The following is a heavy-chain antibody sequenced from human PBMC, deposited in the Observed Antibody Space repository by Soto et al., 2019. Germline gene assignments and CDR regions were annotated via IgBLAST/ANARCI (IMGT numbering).Heavy chain of an antibody. CDR2: IDWDDDK. D-gene: IGHD6-6*01. CDR3: ARMSIAANTHPFDY. V-gene: IGHV2-70*01. CDR1: GFSLSTSGMY. J-gene: IGHJ4*02. Sequence: SGPTLVNPTQTLTLTCTFSGFSLSTSGMYVSWIRQPPGKALEWLALIDWDDDKYYSTSLKTRLTISKDTSKNQVVLTMTNMDPVDTATYYCARMSIAANTHPFDYWGQGTLVTVSS.